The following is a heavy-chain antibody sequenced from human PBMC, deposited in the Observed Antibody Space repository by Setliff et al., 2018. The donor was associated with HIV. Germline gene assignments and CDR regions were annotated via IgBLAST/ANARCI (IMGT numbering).Heavy chain of an antibody. Sequence: ASVKVSCKASGYTFTSYDINWVRQATGQGLEWMGWMNPNSGNTGYAQKFQGRVTMTRNTSISTAYMELSSLRFEDTAVYYCARGNIVATDAFDIWGQGTMVTVSS. J-gene: IGHJ3*02. CDR2: MNPNSGNT. CDR1: GYTFTSYD. D-gene: IGHD5-12*01. CDR3: ARGNIVATDAFDI. V-gene: IGHV1-8*02.